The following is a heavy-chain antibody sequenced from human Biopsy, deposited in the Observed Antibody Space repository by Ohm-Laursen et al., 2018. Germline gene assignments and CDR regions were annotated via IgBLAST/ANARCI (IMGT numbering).Heavy chain of an antibody. CDR2: ISGSGSHT. CDR1: GESFTGYY. J-gene: IGHJ4*02. D-gene: IGHD1-26*01. V-gene: IGHV3-23*01. Sequence: LSLTWTVYGESFTGYYWSWVRQAPGKGLVWVSAISGSGSHTYYEDSVMGRFTISRDNSNNLLYLQMNSLRAEDTAVYYCAKDLQGYFRPFDYWGQGTVVTVSS. CDR3: AKDLQGYFRPFDY.